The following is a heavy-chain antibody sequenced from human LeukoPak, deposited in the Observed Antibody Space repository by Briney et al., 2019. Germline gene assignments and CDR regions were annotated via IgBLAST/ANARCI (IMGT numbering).Heavy chain of an antibody. J-gene: IGHJ4*02. CDR3: ARDLGVVRGVFTLDY. V-gene: IGHV3-30*02. Sequence: GGSLRLSCAASGFTFSSYGMHWVRQAPGKGLEWVAFIRYDGSNKYYADSVRGRFTISRENAKDSLYLQMNSLRAEDTAVYYCARDLGVVRGVFTLDYWGQGTLVTVSS. CDR1: GFTFSSYG. CDR2: IRYDGSNK. D-gene: IGHD3-10*01.